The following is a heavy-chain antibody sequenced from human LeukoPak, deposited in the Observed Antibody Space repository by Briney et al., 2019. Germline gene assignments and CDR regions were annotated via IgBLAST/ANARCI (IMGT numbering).Heavy chain of an antibody. V-gene: IGHV1-2*02. CDR3: ARGSEYQLLFEDY. J-gene: IGHJ4*02. CDR1: RYTFTGYY. CDR2: INPNSGGT. Sequence: ASVKVSCKASRYTFTGYYLHWVRQARGQGLEWMGWINPNSGGTNYAQKFQGRVTMTRDTSISTAYMELSRLRSDDTAVYYCARGSEYQLLFEDYWGQGTPVTVSS. D-gene: IGHD2-2*01.